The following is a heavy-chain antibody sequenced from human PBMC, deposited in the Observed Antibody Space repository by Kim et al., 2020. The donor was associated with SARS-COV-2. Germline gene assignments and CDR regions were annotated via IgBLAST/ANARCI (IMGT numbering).Heavy chain of an antibody. CDR1: GYTFTGYY. J-gene: IGHJ4*02. CDR3: ARGPPRGQLGNHDY. V-gene: IGHV1-2*02. D-gene: IGHD7-27*01. Sequence: ASVKVSCKASGYTFTGYYMHWVRQAPGQGLEWMGWINPNSGGTNYAQKFQGRVTMTRDTSISTAYMELSRLRSDDTAVYYCARGPPRGQLGNHDYWGQGTLVTVSS. CDR2: INPNSGGT.